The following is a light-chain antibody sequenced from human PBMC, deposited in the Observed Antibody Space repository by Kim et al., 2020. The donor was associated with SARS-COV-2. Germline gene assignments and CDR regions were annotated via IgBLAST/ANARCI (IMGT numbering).Light chain of an antibody. V-gene: IGKV1-12*01. CDR1: QDINRH. Sequence: GDRVTITCRASQDINRHLAWYQQRPGMVPTLLIDGASDLQSGASSRFSGSGSGTDFTLTIWDLQPEDFATYYCQQADDFPWTFGQGTRV. CDR2: GAS. CDR3: QQADDFPWT. J-gene: IGKJ1*01.